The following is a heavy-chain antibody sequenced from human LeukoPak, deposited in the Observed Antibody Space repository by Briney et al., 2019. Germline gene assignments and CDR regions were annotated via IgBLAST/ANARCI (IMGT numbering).Heavy chain of an antibody. CDR2: ISLDGSDE. J-gene: IGHJ5*02. Sequence: GGSLRLSCAASGFTFSDYGMHWVRQAPGKGLEWVAVISLDGSDEFYADSVKGRFTIFRDNFKNTLYLQLNSLRAEDTAIYYCVKADSGYYRWDQGTLVTVSS. CDR1: GFTFSDYG. CDR3: VKADSGYYR. D-gene: IGHD3-22*01. V-gene: IGHV3-30*18.